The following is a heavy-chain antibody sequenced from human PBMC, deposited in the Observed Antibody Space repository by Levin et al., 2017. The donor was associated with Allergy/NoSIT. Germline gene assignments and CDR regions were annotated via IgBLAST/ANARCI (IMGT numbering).Heavy chain of an antibody. D-gene: IGHD4-11*01. CDR2: IYYSGST. Sequence: SQTLSLTCTVSGDSIGSRSYYWGWIRQPPGKGLEWIGSIYYSGSTYYNPSLKSRVTISVDTSKNQFSLKLTSVTAADPAVYYCARRFAASSNWDFDYWGPGTLVTVSS. V-gene: IGHV4-39*01. CDR1: GDSIGSRSYY. CDR3: ARRFAASSNWDFDY. J-gene: IGHJ4*02.